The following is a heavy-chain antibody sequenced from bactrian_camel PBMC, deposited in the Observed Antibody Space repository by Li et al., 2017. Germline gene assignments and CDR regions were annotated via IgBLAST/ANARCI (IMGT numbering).Heavy chain of an antibody. CDR1: GKTYSSNC. D-gene: IGHD6*01. CDR2: IYVGAGNT. V-gene: IGHV3S54*01. CDR3: ATSDGGSWWTFGY. Sequence: HVQLVESGGGSVQAGGSLTLSCVASGKTYSSNCMGWFRQAPGKEREAVAAIYVGAGNTYYADSVKGRFTISRDDAKNTVYLQMNSLKSEDTALYYCATSDGGSWWTFGYWGQGTQVTVS. J-gene: IGHJ6*01.